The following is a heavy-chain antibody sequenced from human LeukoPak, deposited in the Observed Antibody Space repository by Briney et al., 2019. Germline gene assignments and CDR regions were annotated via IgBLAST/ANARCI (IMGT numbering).Heavy chain of an antibody. Sequence: SETLSLTCTVSGGSISSSSYYWGWIRQPPGKGLEWIGSIYYSGSTYYNPSLKSRVTISVDTSKNQFSLKLSSVTAADTAVYYCARRYYDSSGYDSAFDIWGQGTMVTVSS. CDR2: IYYSGST. D-gene: IGHD3-22*01. V-gene: IGHV4-39*01. CDR1: GGSISSSSYY. CDR3: ARRYYDSSGYDSAFDI. J-gene: IGHJ3*02.